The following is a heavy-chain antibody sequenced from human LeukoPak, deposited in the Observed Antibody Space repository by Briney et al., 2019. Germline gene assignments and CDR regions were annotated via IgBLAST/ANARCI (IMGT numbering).Heavy chain of an antibody. V-gene: IGHV4-39*01. Sequence: SETLSLTCSVSGDSVSRSDSHWDWIRQPPGKGLEWIGTIYYSGRTYYSPSLKSRVTMSADPSNNQFSLTLRSVTAADTAVYYCARRRYYDGSGYLEWGQGTLLSVSS. CDR1: GDSVSRSDSH. J-gene: IGHJ1*01. CDR3: ARRRYYDGSGYLE. D-gene: IGHD3-22*01. CDR2: IYYSGRT.